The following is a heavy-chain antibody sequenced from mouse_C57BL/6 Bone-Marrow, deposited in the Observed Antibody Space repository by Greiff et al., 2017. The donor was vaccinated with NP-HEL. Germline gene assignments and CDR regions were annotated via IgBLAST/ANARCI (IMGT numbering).Heavy chain of an antibody. CDR2: IYCGDDK. D-gene: IGHD3-1*01. J-gene: IGHJ3*01. Sequence: QVTLKESGPGILQPSQTLSLTCSFSGFSLSTSGMGVSWLRQPSGMGLEWLAHIYCGDDKRYDPFLKSRLTTSKDTSRNQVFLKITSVDTADTATDYCARRANLGLFAYWGQGTLVTVSA. V-gene: IGHV8-12*01. CDR3: ARRANLGLFAY. CDR1: GFSLSTSGMG.